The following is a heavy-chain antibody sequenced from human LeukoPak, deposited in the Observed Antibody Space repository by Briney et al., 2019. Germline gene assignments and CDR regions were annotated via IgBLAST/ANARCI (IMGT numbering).Heavy chain of an antibody. CDR2: IYYSGST. V-gene: IGHV4-39*07. D-gene: IGHD2-2*01. CDR1: GGSISSSSYY. CDR3: AREGVVVPAAKSGMDV. Sequence: SETLSLTCTVSGGSISSSSYYWGWIRQPPGKGLEWIGSIYYSGSTYYNPSLKSRVTISVDTSKNQFSLKLSSVTAADTAVYYCAREGVVVPAAKSGMDVWGQGTTVTVSS. J-gene: IGHJ6*02.